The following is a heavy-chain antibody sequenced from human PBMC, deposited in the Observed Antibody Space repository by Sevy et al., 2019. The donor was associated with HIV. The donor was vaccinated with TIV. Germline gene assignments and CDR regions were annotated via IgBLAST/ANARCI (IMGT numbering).Heavy chain of an antibody. CDR2: ISSSGDST. J-gene: IGHJ4*02. Sequence: GGSLRLSCAASGFTFSSYGMSWVRQAPGKGLEWVSGISSSGDSTYYVDSVKGRFTISRDNSKNTVYLQMNSLRAEDTAVYYCAIRKGTSGYYCDFDNWGQGTLVTVSS. V-gene: IGHV3-23*01. D-gene: IGHD3-22*01. CDR3: AIRKGTSGYYCDFDN. CDR1: GFTFSSYG.